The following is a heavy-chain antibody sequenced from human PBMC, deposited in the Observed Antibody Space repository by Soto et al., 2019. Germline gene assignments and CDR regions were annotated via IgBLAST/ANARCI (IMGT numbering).Heavy chain of an antibody. CDR1: GYTFSSYG. V-gene: IGHV1-18*01. CDR3: ARERCGYSYGDY. CDR2: FNTYNGNT. D-gene: IGHD5-18*01. Sequence: QGQLVQSGAEVKKPGASVKVSCKASGYTFSSYGITWVRQAPGQRLEWMGWFNTYNGNTNYAQKFQGRVTMTTDTSTSTDYMELRCVGADDTAVYYCARERCGYSYGDYWGQGALVAVSS. J-gene: IGHJ4*02.